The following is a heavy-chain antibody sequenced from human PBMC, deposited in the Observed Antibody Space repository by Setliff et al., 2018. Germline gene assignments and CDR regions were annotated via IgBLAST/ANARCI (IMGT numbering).Heavy chain of an antibody. CDR3: ARDRISRYYDSGAHAFDI. CDR1: GLTFRTYA. V-gene: IGHV3-21*04. Sequence: GGSLRLSCAASGLTFRTYAMSWVRQAPGKGLEWVSSTTGSGGDRDYADSVKGRFAISRDNAKNSLYLQMNSLRAEDTAVYYCARDRISRYYDSGAHAFDIWGQGTMVTVSS. D-gene: IGHD3-22*01. J-gene: IGHJ3*02. CDR2: TTGSGGDR.